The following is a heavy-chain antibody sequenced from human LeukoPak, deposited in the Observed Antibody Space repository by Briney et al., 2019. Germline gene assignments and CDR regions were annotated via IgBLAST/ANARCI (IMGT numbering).Heavy chain of an antibody. CDR1: GFTFSSYA. CDR3: AGSPQQLGLLPYSYYFDC. D-gene: IGHD6-13*01. CDR2: ISYDGSNK. V-gene: IGHV3-30-3*01. J-gene: IGHJ4*02. Sequence: GGSLRLSCAASGFTFSSYAMHWVRQAPGKGLEWVAVISYDGSNKYYADPVKGRFTISRDNSKNTLYLQMNSLRAEDTAVYYCAGSPQQLGLLPYSYYFDCWGQGTLVTVSS.